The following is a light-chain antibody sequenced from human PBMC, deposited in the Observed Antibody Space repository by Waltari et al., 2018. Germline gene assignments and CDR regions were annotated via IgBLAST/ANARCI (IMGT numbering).Light chain of an antibody. CDR2: YAS. J-gene: IGKJ4*01. V-gene: IGKV1-33*01. CDR3: QQYDNLPPL. Sequence: DIQMTQSPSSLSASVGDRVTITCQASQDISNYLNWYQQKPGKAPKLLIYYASNLETGVPSRFSGSGSGTDFTFTISSLQPEDIATYYCQQYDNLPPLFGGGTKVEIK. CDR1: QDISNY.